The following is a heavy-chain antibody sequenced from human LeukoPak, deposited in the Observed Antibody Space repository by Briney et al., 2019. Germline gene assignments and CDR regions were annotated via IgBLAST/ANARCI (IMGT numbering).Heavy chain of an antibody. J-gene: IGHJ4*02. CDR3: AKGGDYGDSPYYFDY. CDR2: IWYDGSNK. Sequence: PGGSLRLSCAASGFTISSYGMHWVRQAPGKGLEWVAVIWYDGSNKYYADSVKGRFTISRDNSKNTLYLQMNSLRAEDAAVYYCAKGGDYGDSPYYFDYWGQGTLVTVSS. V-gene: IGHV3-33*06. D-gene: IGHD4-17*01. CDR1: GFTISSYG.